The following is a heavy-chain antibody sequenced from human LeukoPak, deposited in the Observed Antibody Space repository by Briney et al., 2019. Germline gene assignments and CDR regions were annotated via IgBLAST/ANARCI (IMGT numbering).Heavy chain of an antibody. Sequence: GGSLRLSCAASGFTFSSYAMSWVRQAPGKGLEWVSAISGSGGSTYYADSVKGRFTISRDNSKNTLYLQMDSLRSEDTAVYYCARDFFPIVDSTWYEIGYWGQGTLVTVSS. CDR1: GFTFSSYA. CDR3: ARDFFPIVDSTWYEIGY. D-gene: IGHD2-21*01. CDR2: ISGSGGST. V-gene: IGHV3-23*01. J-gene: IGHJ4*02.